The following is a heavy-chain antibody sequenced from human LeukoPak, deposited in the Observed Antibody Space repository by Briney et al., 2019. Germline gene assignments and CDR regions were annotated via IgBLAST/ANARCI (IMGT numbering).Heavy chain of an antibody. CDR3: ASPGIAVAGPGGNFDY. Sequence: SETLSLTCTVPSGSISSNNHYWGWIRQPQGKRLEWIGSIDYSGNTDYNPSLKSRVSISVDTSKNQFSLKLSSVTAADTAVYYCASPGIAVAGPGGNFDYWGQGTLVTVSS. D-gene: IGHD6-19*01. V-gene: IGHV4-39*07. CDR2: IDYSGNT. CDR1: SGSISSNNHY. J-gene: IGHJ4*02.